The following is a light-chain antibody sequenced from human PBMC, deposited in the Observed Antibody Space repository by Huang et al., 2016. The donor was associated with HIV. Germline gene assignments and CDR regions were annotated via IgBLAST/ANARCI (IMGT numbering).Light chain of an antibody. Sequence: DIQMTQSPASLSASTGVRVTLTCRASQDIGSFVAWFQQKPGKVTRLLIYGASMLQSGVSSRFTGRGSGTDFTLTITNFQPEDIATYYCQRYDIAPRAFGRGTNVDLK. CDR3: QRYDIAPRA. J-gene: IGKJ1*01. CDR2: GAS. V-gene: IGKV1-27*01. CDR1: QDIGSF.